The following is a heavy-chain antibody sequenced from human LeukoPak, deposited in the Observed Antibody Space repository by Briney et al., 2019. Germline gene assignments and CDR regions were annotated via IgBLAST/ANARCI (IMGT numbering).Heavy chain of an antibody. CDR2: IYYSGST. CDR1: GGSISSSSYY. J-gene: IGHJ3*02. CDR3: ARGFTYYDFWSGSDAFDI. Sequence: SETLSLTCTVSGGSISSSSYYWGWIRQPPGKGLEWIGSIYYSGSTYYNPSLKSRVTISVGTSKNQFSLKLSSVTAADTAVYYCARGFTYYDFWSGSDAFDIWGQGTMVTVSS. D-gene: IGHD3-3*01. V-gene: IGHV4-39*01.